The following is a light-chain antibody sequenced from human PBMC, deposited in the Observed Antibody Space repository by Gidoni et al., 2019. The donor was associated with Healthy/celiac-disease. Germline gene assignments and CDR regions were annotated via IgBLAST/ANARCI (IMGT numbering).Light chain of an antibody. J-gene: IGKJ2*01. V-gene: IGKV1-39*01. CDR3: QQSYSNPLT. CDR1: QSISSY. Sequence: DIQMTQSPSSLSASVGDRVTITCRASQSISSYLHWYQQKPGKAPKLLIYAASSLQSGVPSRFSGSGSGTDFTLTISSLQPDDFATYYCQQSYSNPLTFXQXTKLEIK. CDR2: AAS.